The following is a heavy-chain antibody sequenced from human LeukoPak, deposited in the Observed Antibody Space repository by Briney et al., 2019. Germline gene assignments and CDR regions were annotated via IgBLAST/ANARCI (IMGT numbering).Heavy chain of an antibody. CDR3: ARGKGGASYRYYYYMDV. D-gene: IGHD3-16*02. CDR1: GYTFTGYY. J-gene: IGHJ6*03. Sequence: ASVKVSCKASGYTFTGYYMHWVRQAPGQGLEWMGWINPNSGGTNYAQKFQGRVTMTRDTSISTAYMGLSRLRSEDTAVYYCARGKGGASYRYYYYMDVWGKGTTVTISS. V-gene: IGHV1-2*02. CDR2: INPNSGGT.